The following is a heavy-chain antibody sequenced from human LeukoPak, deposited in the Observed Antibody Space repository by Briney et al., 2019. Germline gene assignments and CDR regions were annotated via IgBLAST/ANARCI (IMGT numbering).Heavy chain of an antibody. V-gene: IGHV4-59*01. Sequence: SETLSLTCTVSGGSISGYYWTWIRQPPGKGLEWIGYIYYSGSTNYNPSLKSRVTISVDTSKNQFSLKLSSVTAADTAVYYCATSSAARPDYFDYWGQGTLVTVSS. J-gene: IGHJ4*02. CDR3: ATSSAARPDYFDY. CDR2: IYYSGST. CDR1: GGSISGYY. D-gene: IGHD6-6*01.